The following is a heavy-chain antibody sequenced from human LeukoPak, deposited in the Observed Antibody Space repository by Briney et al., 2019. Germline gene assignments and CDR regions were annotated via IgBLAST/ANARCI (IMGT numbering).Heavy chain of an antibody. CDR1: GYTFTGHY. J-gene: IGHJ4*02. V-gene: IGHV1-69*06. CDR2: IIPIFGTT. Sequence: SVRVSCKASGYTFTGHYIYWVRQAPGQGLEWMGGIIPIFGTTNYARKFRGRVTLTADKSTRTAYMELSSLRSEDTAVYYCARDNDSRDPPHFDYWGQGTLVTVSS. D-gene: IGHD3-16*01. CDR3: ARDNDSRDPPHFDY.